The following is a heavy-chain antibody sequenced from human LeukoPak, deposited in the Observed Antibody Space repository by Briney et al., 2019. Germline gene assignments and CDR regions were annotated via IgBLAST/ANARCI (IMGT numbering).Heavy chain of an antibody. D-gene: IGHD1-14*01. Sequence: ASLKVSCKASGYTFTGYYMHWMRQAPGQGLEWMGWIYPNTGATKYAQKFQGRVTMTRDTSISTAYMELSGLRSDDTAVYYCGTLLSNRPFDYWGQGSLVTVSS. CDR2: IYPNTGAT. CDR3: GTLLSNRPFDY. J-gene: IGHJ4*02. CDR1: GYTFTGYY. V-gene: IGHV1-2*02.